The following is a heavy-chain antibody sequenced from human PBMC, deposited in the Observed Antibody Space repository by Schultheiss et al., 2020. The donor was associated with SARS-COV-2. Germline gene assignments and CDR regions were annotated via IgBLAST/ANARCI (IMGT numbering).Heavy chain of an antibody. CDR1: GGSISSYY. V-gene: IGHV4-34*01. CDR2: INHSGST. Sequence: SQTLSLTCTVSGGSISSYYWSWIRQPAGKGLEWIGEINHSGSTNYNPSLKSRVTISVDTSKNQFSLKLSSVTAADTAVYYCATLPTGDYYYYMDVWGKGTTVTVSS. J-gene: IGHJ6*03. D-gene: IGHD1-14*01. CDR3: ATLPTGDYYYYMDV.